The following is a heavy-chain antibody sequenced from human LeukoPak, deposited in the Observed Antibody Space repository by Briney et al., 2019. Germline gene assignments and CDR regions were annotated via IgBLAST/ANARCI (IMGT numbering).Heavy chain of an antibody. D-gene: IGHD2-2*01. CDR2: IYPGDSDT. V-gene: IGHV5-51*01. CDR1: GYSLTNHW. Sequence: KGGGSLKISCKGSGYSLTNHWIGWGRQMPGKGLEWMGIIYPGDSDTRYSPSFQGQVTISADKSISTAYLQWSSLKASDTAMYYCAKIRVPTRGYYFDYWGQGTLVTVSS. CDR3: AKIRVPTRGYYFDY. J-gene: IGHJ4*02.